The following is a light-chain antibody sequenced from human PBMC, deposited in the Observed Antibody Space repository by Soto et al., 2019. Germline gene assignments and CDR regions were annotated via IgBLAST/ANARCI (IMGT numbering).Light chain of an antibody. V-gene: IGKV3-20*01. CDR2: GAS. CDR1: HSVSSSY. J-gene: IGKJ5*01. Sequence: IVLTQSPGTLSLSTGERATLSCRASHSVSSSYLAWYQQKPGQAPRILIYGASSRATGIPDRFSGSGSGTDFTLTISRLEPEDFTVYYCQQYGSSPPITFGQGTRLEIK. CDR3: QQYGSSPPIT.